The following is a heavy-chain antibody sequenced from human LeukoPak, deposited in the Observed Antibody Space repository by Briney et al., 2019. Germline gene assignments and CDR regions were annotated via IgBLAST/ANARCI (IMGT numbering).Heavy chain of an antibody. Sequence: GASLRLSCAASGFTSSSYAMSWVRQAPGKGLEWVSAISGGGGTTYYADSVKGRFTISRDNSKNTLYLQVNSLRAEDTAVYYCAKDRGSSSGWFPWGQGTLVTVSS. CDR3: AKDRGSSSGWFP. J-gene: IGHJ5*02. CDR2: ISGGGGTT. CDR1: GFTSSSYA. D-gene: IGHD6-19*01. V-gene: IGHV3-23*01.